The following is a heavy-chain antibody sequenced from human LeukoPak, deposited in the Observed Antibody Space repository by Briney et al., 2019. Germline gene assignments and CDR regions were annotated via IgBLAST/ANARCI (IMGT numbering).Heavy chain of an antibody. V-gene: IGHV3-23*01. D-gene: IGHD6-13*01. CDR2: ISGSGGST. Sequence: GGSLRLSCAASGFTFSSYAMTWVRQAPGKGLEWVSGISGSGGSTYYADSEKGRFTISRDNSKNTLYLQMNSLRAEDTAVYYCAKGASSSWYSGDYWGQGTLVTVSS. CDR3: AKGASSSWYSGDY. J-gene: IGHJ4*02. CDR1: GFTFSSYA.